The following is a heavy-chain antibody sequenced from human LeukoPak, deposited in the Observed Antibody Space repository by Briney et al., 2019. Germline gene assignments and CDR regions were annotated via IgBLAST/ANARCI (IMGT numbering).Heavy chain of an antibody. CDR1: GFTFSSYW. CDR2: IKQNGSEK. Sequence: GGSLRLSCAASGFTFSSYWMSWVRQAPGKGLEWVANIKQNGSEKYYVDSVKGRFTISRDNAKNSLYLQMSSLRAEDTAVYYCARDGGSYLLDYWGQGTLVTVSS. CDR3: ARDGGSYLLDY. D-gene: IGHD1-26*01. V-gene: IGHV3-7*01. J-gene: IGHJ4*02.